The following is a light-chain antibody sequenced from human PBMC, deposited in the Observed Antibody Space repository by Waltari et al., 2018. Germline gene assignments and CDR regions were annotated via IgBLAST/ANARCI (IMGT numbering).Light chain of an antibody. Sequence: EIVLTQSPGTLSLSPGERATLSCRASQSVSSSSVAWYQQKPGQAPRLLMYRTSNRATGSPDRFSGSGSGTDFTLTISRLEPEDFAVYYCQQYGSTPFTFGPGTKVEIK. J-gene: IGKJ3*01. CDR2: RTS. CDR3: QQYGSTPFT. CDR1: QSVSSSS. V-gene: IGKV3-20*01.